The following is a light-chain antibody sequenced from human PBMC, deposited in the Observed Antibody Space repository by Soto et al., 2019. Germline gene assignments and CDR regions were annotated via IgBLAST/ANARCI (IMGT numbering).Light chain of an antibody. V-gene: IGKV3-15*01. CDR2: GAS. J-gene: IGKJ2*01. Sequence: EIVMPQSPASLSVSPGDGATVSCRASQTVASNLAWYQQKTGQGPRLLIHGASTRAAGVPARFSGSGSGTDFTLTISSLQSEDFAVYYCQQYHNWPPQYTFGQGTKLQIK. CDR3: QQYHNWPPQYT. CDR1: QTVASN.